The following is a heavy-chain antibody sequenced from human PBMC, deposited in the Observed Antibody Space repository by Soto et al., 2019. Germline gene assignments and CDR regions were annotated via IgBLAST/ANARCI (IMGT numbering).Heavy chain of an antibody. J-gene: IGHJ4*02. D-gene: IGHD6-19*01. CDR1: GFNFSSYV. Sequence: QVQLVESGGGVVQPGRSLRLSCAASGFNFSSYVMHWVRQAPGKGLEWVAVIWYDGGNKYYADSVKGRFTISRDNSKNTLYLQMNSLRAEDTAVYYCAREGQWLRRDGLRSSYYFDYWGEVTLVTVSS. V-gene: IGHV3-33*01. CDR2: IWYDGGNK. CDR3: AREGQWLRRDGLRSSYYFDY.